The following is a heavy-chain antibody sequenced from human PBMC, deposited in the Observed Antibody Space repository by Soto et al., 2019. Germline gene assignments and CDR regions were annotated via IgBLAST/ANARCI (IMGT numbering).Heavy chain of an antibody. Sequence: ASVKVSCKVSGGTFSSYAISWVRQAPGQGLEWMGGIIPIFGTANYAQKFQGRVTITADESTSTAYMELSSLRSEDTAVYYCAREGWMVVVPAAREDYYYMDVWGKGTTVTVSS. CDR1: GGTFSSYA. CDR3: AREGWMVVVPAAREDYYYMDV. J-gene: IGHJ6*03. CDR2: IIPIFGTA. V-gene: IGHV1-69*13. D-gene: IGHD2-2*01.